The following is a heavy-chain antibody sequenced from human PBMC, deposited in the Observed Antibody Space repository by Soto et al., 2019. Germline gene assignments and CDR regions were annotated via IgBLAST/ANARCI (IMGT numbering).Heavy chain of an antibody. CDR2: ISANSANT. CDR1: GSTFNNFA. CDR3: AKDIGRSYGNGYYIDY. J-gene: IGHJ4*02. D-gene: IGHD3-3*01. V-gene: IGHV3-23*01. Sequence: GGSLRLSCVASGSTFNNFAMTWVRLAPGRGLEWVSSISANSANTFYADSVKGRFTSSRDNTKRTVYLHISGLSAEDTALSYCAKDIGRSYGNGYYIDYWGRGTQVTVSS.